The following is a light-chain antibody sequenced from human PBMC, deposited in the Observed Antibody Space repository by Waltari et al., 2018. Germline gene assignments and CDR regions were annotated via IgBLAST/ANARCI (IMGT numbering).Light chain of an antibody. Sequence: IQMTQSPPSLSASVADRVIITCRGSQVISRWLAWYQQTPGKPPKFLIYDASTLQSGVPSRFSGTGSGTEFTLTISSLQPEDFATYYCQHGNTFPLTFGGGTKVEIK. V-gene: IGKV1-12*01. CDR1: QVISRW. J-gene: IGKJ4*01. CDR2: DAS. CDR3: QHGNTFPLT.